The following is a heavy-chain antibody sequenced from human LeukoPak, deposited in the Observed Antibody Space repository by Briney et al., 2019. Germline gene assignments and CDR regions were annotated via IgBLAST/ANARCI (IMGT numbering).Heavy chain of an antibody. V-gene: IGHV3-53*01. Sequence: PGGSLRLSCAASGFTVSNNYMSWVRQAPGKGLEWVSVSYSGGSTYYADSVKGRFTISRDNSKNTLYLQMNSLRAEDTAVYYCARERYSSGWYNYWGQGTLVTVSS. J-gene: IGHJ4*02. CDR2: SYSGGST. CDR3: ARERYSSGWYNY. D-gene: IGHD6-19*01. CDR1: GFTVSNNY.